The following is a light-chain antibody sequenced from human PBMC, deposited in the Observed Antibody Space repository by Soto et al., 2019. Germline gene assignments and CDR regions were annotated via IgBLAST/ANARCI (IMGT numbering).Light chain of an antibody. CDR1: SSNIGTNY. CDR3: AAWDDSLSGVV. J-gene: IGLJ3*02. V-gene: IGLV1-47*01. Sequence: QSVLTQPPSASGTPGQTVTISSSGSSSNIGTNYVSWYQQLPGTAPKLLIYGNNQRPSGVPDRFSGSRSGTSASLAISGRRSEDEADYYCAAWDDSLSGVVFGGGTKLTVL. CDR2: GNN.